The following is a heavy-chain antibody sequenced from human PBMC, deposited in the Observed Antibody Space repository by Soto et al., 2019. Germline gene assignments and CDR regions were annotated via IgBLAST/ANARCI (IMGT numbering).Heavy chain of an antibody. D-gene: IGHD3-22*01. CDR1: GFTFSSYA. Sequence: LILSCAASGFTFSSYAMSWVRQAPGKGLEWGSAISGSGGSTYYADSVKGRFTISRDNSKNTLYLQMNSLRAEDTAVYYCAIYYYDSIGTFDYWGQGTLVTVSS. J-gene: IGHJ4*02. V-gene: IGHV3-23*01. CDR2: ISGSGGST. CDR3: AIYYYDSIGTFDY.